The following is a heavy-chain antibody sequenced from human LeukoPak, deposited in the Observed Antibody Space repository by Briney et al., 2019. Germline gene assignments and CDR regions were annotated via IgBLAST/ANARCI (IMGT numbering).Heavy chain of an antibody. V-gene: IGHV5-51*01. J-gene: IGHJ4*02. CDR1: GYPFTNYW. CDR2: IYPGDSRT. CDR3: ARPNYYDSSGYYFDY. Sequence: GESLKISCEAFGYPFTNYWIGWVRQMPGKGPEWMGVIYPGDSRTRYNPAFQGQVTISADKSINTAYLQWSSLKASDTAMYYCARPNYYDSSGYYFDYWGQGTLVTVSS. D-gene: IGHD3-22*01.